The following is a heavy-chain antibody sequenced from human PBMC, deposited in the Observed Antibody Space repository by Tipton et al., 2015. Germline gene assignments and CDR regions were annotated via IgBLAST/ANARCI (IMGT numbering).Heavy chain of an antibody. CDR3: ARHNSGDYGSLDY. D-gene: IGHD4-17*01. J-gene: IGHJ4*02. Sequence: SLRLSCAASGFSFSAYWMTWVRQAPGKGLEWVANIDEAGNQKYYVASVKGRFTISRDNANNSLYLQMNYLRPDDTAVYFCARHNSGDYGSLDYWGQGALVTVSS. CDR2: IDEAGNQK. V-gene: IGHV3-7*01. CDR1: GFSFSAYW.